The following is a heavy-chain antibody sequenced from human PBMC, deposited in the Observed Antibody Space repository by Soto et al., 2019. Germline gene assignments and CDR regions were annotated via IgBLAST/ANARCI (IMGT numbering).Heavy chain of an antibody. CDR1: GFTFSRYG. V-gene: IGHV3-30*18. Sequence: VQLVESGGGVVQPGRSLRLSCAASGFTFSRYGMHWVRQAPGKGLEWVAVISYDGSNTNYADSVKGRFTISRYNSKNTLYLQRNSLRAADTAVYYCAKDRNIVVGVAPLDYWGQGTLVTVSS. J-gene: IGHJ4*02. CDR3: AKDRNIVVGVAPLDY. CDR2: ISYDGSNT. D-gene: IGHD2-15*01.